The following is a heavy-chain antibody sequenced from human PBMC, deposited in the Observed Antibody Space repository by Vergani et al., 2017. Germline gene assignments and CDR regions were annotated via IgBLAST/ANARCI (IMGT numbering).Heavy chain of an antibody. CDR2: ISTSGST. V-gene: IGHV4-61*02. D-gene: IGHD3-10*01. J-gene: IGHJ5*02. CDR1: GGSISSGSYY. Sequence: QVQLQESGPGLVKPSQTLSLTCTVSGGSISSGSYYWSWIRQPAGKGLEWIGRISTSGSTNYNPSLKSRVTISVDTSKNQFSLKLSSVTAADTAVYYCARSMFTMVRGGRGWFDPWGQGTLVTVSS. CDR3: ARSMFTMVRGGRGWFDP.